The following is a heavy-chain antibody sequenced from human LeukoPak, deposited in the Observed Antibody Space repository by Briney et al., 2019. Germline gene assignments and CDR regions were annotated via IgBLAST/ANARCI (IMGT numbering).Heavy chain of an antibody. Sequence: AGGTLRLYCAASGFTFSNYWLSWARQAPGKGLEWVANIKEDGVEKYYVDSVKGRFAISRDNAKNSVYLQINSLRADDTAVYYCARGTVTAPGIDYWGQGTLVTVSS. J-gene: IGHJ4*02. CDR2: IKEDGVEK. V-gene: IGHV3-7*01. D-gene: IGHD2-21*02. CDR3: ARGTVTAPGIDY. CDR1: GFTFSNYW.